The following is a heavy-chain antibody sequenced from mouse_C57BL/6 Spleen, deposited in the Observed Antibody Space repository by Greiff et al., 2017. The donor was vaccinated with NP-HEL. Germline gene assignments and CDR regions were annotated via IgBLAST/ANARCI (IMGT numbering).Heavy chain of an antibody. Sequence: QVQLQQPGAELVKPGASVKLSCKASGYTFTSYWMHWVKQRPGQGLEWIGMIHPNSGSTNYNEKFTSKATLTVDKSSSTAYMQLSGLTSEDSAVYYGARGGAYGNYFDDWGQGTTLSVSS. CDR1: GYTFTSYW. CDR2: IHPNSGST. J-gene: IGHJ2*01. D-gene: IGHD2-1*01. CDR3: ARGGAYGNYFDD. V-gene: IGHV1-64*01.